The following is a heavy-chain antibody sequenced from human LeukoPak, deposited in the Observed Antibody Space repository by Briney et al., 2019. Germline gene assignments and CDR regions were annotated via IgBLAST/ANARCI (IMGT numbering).Heavy chain of an antibody. D-gene: IGHD2/OR15-2a*01. V-gene: IGHV3-20*04. CDR2: INWNGSRA. CDR1: RFTFDDYD. Sequence: GGSLRLSCAASRFTFDDYDMNWVRQAPGKGLEWVSGINWNGSRAGYTDSVKGRFTISRDNGKNSLYLQMNSLRAEDTAVYYCARDWFHAIDYWGQGTLVTVSS. CDR3: ARDWFHAIDY. J-gene: IGHJ4*02.